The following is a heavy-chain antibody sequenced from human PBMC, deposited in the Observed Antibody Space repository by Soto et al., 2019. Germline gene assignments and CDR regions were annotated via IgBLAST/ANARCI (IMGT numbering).Heavy chain of an antibody. CDR3: AKDELPIIAVAGYFDY. D-gene: IGHD6-19*01. CDR1: GFTFSSYP. V-gene: IGHV3-23*01. J-gene: IGHJ4*02. Sequence: GGSLRLSCEASGFTFSSYPINWVRQGPGKGLEWVSTISGTGGTTKYADSVKGRFTISRDNSKNTLYLQMNSLRAEDTAVYYCAKDELPIIAVAGYFDYWGQGTLVTVSS. CDR2: ISGTGGTT.